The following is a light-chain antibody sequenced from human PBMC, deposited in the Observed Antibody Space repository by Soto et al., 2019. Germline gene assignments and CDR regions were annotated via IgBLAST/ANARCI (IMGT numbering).Light chain of an antibody. CDR1: QSVSSTY. CDR2: GAS. V-gene: IGKV3-20*01. CDR3: QQYGSSPRT. J-gene: IGKJ1*01. Sequence: EIVLTQSPGTLSLFPGERATFSCRASQSVSSTYLAWYQQKPGQAPRLLIYGASSRATGIPDRFSGSGSETDFTLTISRLEPEDSAVYYCQQYGSSPRTFVQGTKVEI.